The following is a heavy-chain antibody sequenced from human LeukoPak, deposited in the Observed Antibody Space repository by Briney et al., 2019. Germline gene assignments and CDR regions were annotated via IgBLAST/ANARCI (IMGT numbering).Heavy chain of an antibody. CDR1: GCSISSGYY. J-gene: IGHJ3*02. D-gene: IGHD6-13*01. CDR3: ARGIIAAAGTSVAFDI. CDR2: IYHSGST. Sequence: SETLSLTCAVSGCSISSGYYWGWIRQPPGKGLEWIGSIYHSGSTYYNPSLKSRVTISVDTSKNQFPLKLSSVTAADTAVYYCARGIIAAAGTSVAFDIWGQGTMVTVSS. V-gene: IGHV4-38-2*01.